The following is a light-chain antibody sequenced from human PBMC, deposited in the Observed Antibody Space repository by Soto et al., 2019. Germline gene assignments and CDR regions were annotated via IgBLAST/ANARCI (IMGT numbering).Light chain of an antibody. J-gene: IGKJ5*01. Sequence: FLITSSPYSLAVSLGDRATISYKASQRILYSHDNTNYLAWFQQTPGQAPKLLFHWASTRESGVPDRFSASGSGTDFTLTISSLQSEDFAVYYCQQRNDWPLTFGQGTRLEIK. CDR1: QRILYSHDNTNY. CDR3: QQRNDWPLT. CDR2: WAS. V-gene: IGKV4-1*01.